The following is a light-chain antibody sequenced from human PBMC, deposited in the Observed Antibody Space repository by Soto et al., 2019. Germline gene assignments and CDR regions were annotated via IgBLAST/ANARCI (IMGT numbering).Light chain of an antibody. CDR1: QGVRTSY. J-gene: IGKJ1*01. Sequence: EIVLTQSPGTLSLSPGARATLSWRASQGVRTSYFAWYQQKPGQAPRLLIFGASSRATGIPDRFSGSGSGTDFTLTISRLEPEDFAVYYCQQYGSSGTFGQGTKVDIK. CDR3: QQYGSSGT. CDR2: GAS. V-gene: IGKV3-20*01.